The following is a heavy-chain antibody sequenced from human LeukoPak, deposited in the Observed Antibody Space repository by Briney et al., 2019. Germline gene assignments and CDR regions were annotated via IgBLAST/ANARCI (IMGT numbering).Heavy chain of an antibody. CDR1: GYNFNNYG. CDR3: ARDILGYTTSWYRFDY. D-gene: IGHD6-13*01. J-gene: IGHJ4*02. Sequence: VASVKVSCKASGYNFNNYGISWVRQAPGQGLEWMGWISGYNGNTKSAQKLQDRVTMTTDTSTNTAYMELRSLRSDDTAVYYCARDILGYTTSWYRFDYWGQGSQVTVSP. CDR2: ISGYNGNT. V-gene: IGHV1-18*01.